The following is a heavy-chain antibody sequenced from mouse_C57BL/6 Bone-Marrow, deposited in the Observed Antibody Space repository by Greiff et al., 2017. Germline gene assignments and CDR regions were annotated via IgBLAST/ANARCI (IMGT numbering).Heavy chain of an antibody. CDR2: IDPSDSYT. V-gene: IGHV1-69*01. D-gene: IGHD2-4*01. J-gene: IGHJ4*01. CDR3: ARSGDYDENYYAMDY. Sequence: VQLQQSGAELVMPGASVKLSCKASGYTFTSYWMHWVKQRPGQGLEWIGEIDPSDSYTNYNQKFKGKSTLTVDKSSSTAYMQLSSLTSEDSVVYYCARSGDYDENYYAMDYWGQGTSVTVSS. CDR1: GYTFTSYW.